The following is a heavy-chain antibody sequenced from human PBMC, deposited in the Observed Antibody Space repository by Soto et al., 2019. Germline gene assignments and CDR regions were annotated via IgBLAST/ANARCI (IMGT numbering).Heavy chain of an antibody. Sequence: PGGSLRLSCAASGFTFSSYGMHWVRQAPGKGLEWVAVISYDGSNKYYADSVKGRFTISRDNSKNTLYLQMNSLRAEDTAVYYCAKVFYYYDSSGTNDYWGQGTLVTVSS. CDR2: ISYDGSNK. CDR3: AKVFYYYDSSGTNDY. V-gene: IGHV3-30*18. J-gene: IGHJ4*02. D-gene: IGHD3-22*01. CDR1: GFTFSSYG.